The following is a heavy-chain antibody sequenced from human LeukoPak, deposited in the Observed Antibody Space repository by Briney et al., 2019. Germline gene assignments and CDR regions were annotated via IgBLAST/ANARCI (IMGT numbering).Heavy chain of an antibody. Sequence: PSGTLSLTCAVSGGSITSNNWWSWVRQPPGKGLQWIGETFHSGGTNCNPSLKSRVTISVDTSKNQFSLKLSSVTAADTAVYYCAREGSDYYGSGSYYRSYYYYMDVWGKGTTVTISS. J-gene: IGHJ6*03. D-gene: IGHD3-10*01. CDR3: AREGSDYYGSGSYYRSYYYYMDV. CDR2: TFHSGGT. CDR1: GGSITSNNW. V-gene: IGHV4-4*02.